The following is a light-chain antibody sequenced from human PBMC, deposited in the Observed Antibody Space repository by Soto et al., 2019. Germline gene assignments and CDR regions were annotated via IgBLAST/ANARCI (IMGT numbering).Light chain of an antibody. CDR2: DAS. J-gene: IGKJ1*01. V-gene: IGKV1-5*01. CDR1: QSISNW. CDR3: QQYNSYSPWT. Sequence: DIEITQSPSTLSASVGDRVTITCRASQSISNWLAWYQQKPGKAPKLLIYDASSLGSGVPSRFSGSGSGTEFSLTISSLQPGDFATYYCQQYNSYSPWTFGQGTKVDIK.